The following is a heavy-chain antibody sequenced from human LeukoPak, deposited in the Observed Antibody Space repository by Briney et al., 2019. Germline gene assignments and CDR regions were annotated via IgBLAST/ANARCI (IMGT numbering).Heavy chain of an antibody. Sequence: SETLSLTCTVSGGSISSYYWSWIRQPPGKGLEWIGYIYYSGSTNYNPSLQSRVTISVDTSKNQFSLKLSSVTAADTAVYYCATLGFSSGYYYYFDHWGQGTLVTVSS. CDR2: IYYSGST. J-gene: IGHJ4*02. CDR3: ATLGFSSGYYYYFDH. CDR1: GGSISSYY. D-gene: IGHD3-22*01. V-gene: IGHV4-59*12.